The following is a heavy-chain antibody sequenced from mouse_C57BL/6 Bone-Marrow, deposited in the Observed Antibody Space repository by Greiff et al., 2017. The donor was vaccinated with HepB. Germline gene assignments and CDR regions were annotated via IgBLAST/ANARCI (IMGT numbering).Heavy chain of an antibody. J-gene: IGHJ2*01. CDR1: GYTFTSYW. Sequence: QVQLKQPGAELVKPGASVKMSCKASGYTFTSYWITWVKQRPGQGLEWIGDIYPGSGSTNYNEKFKSKATLTVDTSSSTAYMQLSSLTSEDSAVYYCAREGGYGYGRYFDYWGQGTTLTVSS. V-gene: IGHV1-55*01. D-gene: IGHD2-2*01. CDR2: IYPGSGST. CDR3: AREGGYGYGRYFDY.